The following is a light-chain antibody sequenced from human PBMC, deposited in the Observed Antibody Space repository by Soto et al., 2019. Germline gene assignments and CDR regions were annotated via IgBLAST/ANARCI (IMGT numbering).Light chain of an antibody. CDR1: SSDVGSYNL. CDR3: FAYAGSRV. Sequence: QSALTQPASVSGSPGQSITISCTGTSSDVGSYNLVSWYQQHPGKAPKLMIYEGSKRPSGVSNRFSGSKSGNTASLTISGLQAEDEADYYCFAYAGSRVFGGGTKLTVL. V-gene: IGLV2-23*01. CDR2: EGS. J-gene: IGLJ3*02.